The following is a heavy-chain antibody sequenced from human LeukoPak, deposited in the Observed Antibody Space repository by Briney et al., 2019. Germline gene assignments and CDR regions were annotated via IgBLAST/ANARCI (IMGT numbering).Heavy chain of an antibody. D-gene: IGHD3-10*01. CDR3: AKDWLYGSGSYYNGDPIDY. CDR2: ISGSGGST. CDR1: GFTFSSYA. Sequence: PGGSLRLSCAASGFTFSSYAMSWVRQAPGKGLEWVSAISGSGGSTYYADSVKGRFTISRDNSKNTLYLQMNSLRAEDTAVYYCAKDWLYGSGSYYNGDPIDYWGQGTLVTVSS. J-gene: IGHJ4*02. V-gene: IGHV3-23*01.